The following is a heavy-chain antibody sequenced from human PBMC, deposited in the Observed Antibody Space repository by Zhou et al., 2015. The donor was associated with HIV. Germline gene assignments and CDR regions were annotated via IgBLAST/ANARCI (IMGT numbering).Heavy chain of an antibody. CDR2: ITPTFGGA. Sequence: QVQLVQSGAEVKKPGSSVKVSCKASGGTFNTNGISWVRQAPGQGLEWMGGITPTFGGADYAQKLHGRVTITADESTRTAYMELSSLRSDDTAVYYCARGKLLWFGGSGHYVMDVWGQGTTVTVSS. J-gene: IGHJ6*01. CDR3: ARGKLLWFGGSGHYVMDV. CDR1: GGTFNTNG. V-gene: IGHV1-69*01. D-gene: IGHD3-10*01.